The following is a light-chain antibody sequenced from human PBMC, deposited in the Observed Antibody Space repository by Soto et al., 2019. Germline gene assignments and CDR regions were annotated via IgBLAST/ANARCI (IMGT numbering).Light chain of an antibody. Sequence: IQMTQSPSFLSASVGDGITITCLSSQDITNYLAWYQQRPGKAPKLLISLATTLRGGVPSRFSGSGSGREFTLTISSLQPEDFATYYCQQLDLYPNDFGHGTKVDIK. CDR2: LAT. V-gene: IGKV1-9*01. CDR3: QQLDLYPND. CDR1: QDITNY. J-gene: IGKJ2*01.